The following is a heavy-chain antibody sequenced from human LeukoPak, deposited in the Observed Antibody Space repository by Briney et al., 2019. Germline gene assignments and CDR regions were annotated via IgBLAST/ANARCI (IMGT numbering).Heavy chain of an antibody. V-gene: IGHV4-59*12. Sequence: SETLSLTCTVSGGSISSYYWSWIRQPPGKGLEWIGYIYRSGSTNYNPSLKSRVTISVDTSKNQFSLKLNSVTAADTAVYYCARAFLVGYSPEEYFFDYWGQGTLVTVSS. CDR3: ARAFLVGYSPEEYFFDY. CDR2: IYRSGST. J-gene: IGHJ4*02. D-gene: IGHD2-15*01. CDR1: GGSISSYY.